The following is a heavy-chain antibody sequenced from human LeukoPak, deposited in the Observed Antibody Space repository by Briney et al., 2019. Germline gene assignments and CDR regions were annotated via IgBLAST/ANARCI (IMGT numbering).Heavy chain of an antibody. CDR1: GGSISSSSW. D-gene: IGHD1-26*01. J-gene: IGHJ4*02. CDR2: VYHSGST. Sequence: SGTLSLTCAVSGGSISSSSWWSWVRQPPGKGLEWIGEVYHSGSTNYNPSLRSRVTISVDKSKSQFSMKLSSVTAADTAMYYCARDPGSGSYYLDYWGQGTLVTVSS. CDR3: ARDPGSGSYYLDY. V-gene: IGHV4-4*02.